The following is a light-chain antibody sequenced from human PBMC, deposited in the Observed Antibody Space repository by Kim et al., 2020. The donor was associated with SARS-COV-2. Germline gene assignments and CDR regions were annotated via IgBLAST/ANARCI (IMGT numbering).Light chain of an antibody. CDR3: NSHAGSKNV. Sequence: QSALTQPPSASGSPGQSVTISCTGTSSDVGAYNLVSWYQQHPGKAPKLILYEVSKRPPGVPDRFSGSKSANTASLTVSGLQAEDEADYYCNSHAGSKNVFGTGTKVTVL. CDR1: SSDVGAYNL. CDR2: EVS. V-gene: IGLV2-8*01. J-gene: IGLJ1*01.